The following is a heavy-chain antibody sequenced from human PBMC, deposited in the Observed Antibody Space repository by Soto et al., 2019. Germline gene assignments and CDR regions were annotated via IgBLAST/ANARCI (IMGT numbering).Heavy chain of an antibody. CDR2: ISGSGGST. Sequence: GSLRLSCAASGFTFSSYAMSWVRQAPGKGLEWVSAISGSGGSTYYADSVKGRFTISRDNSKNTLYLQMNSLRAEDTAVYYCARNPAPNYDFWSGYFYYFDYWGQGTLVTVSS. J-gene: IGHJ4*02. CDR1: GFTFSSYA. D-gene: IGHD3-3*01. V-gene: IGHV3-23*01. CDR3: ARNPAPNYDFWSGYFYYFDY.